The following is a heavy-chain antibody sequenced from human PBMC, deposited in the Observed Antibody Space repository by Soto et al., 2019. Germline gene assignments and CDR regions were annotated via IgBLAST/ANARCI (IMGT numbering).Heavy chain of an antibody. CDR3: ARAGGWGDFAYYYYYGMDV. V-gene: IGHV3-7*03. CDR1: GSTFSSYW. D-gene: IGHD3-3*01. CDR2: IKQDGSEK. J-gene: IGHJ6*02. Sequence: GGSLRLSCAASGSTFSSYWMSWVRQAPGKGLEWVANIKQDGSEKYYVDSVKGRFTISRDNAKNSLYLQMNSLRAEDTAVYYCARAGGWGDFAYYYYYGMDVWGQGTTVTVSS.